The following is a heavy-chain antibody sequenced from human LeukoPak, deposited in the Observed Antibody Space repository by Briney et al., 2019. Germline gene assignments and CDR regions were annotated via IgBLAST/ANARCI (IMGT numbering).Heavy chain of an antibody. D-gene: IGHD4-17*01. CDR1: GFTFSSYS. V-gene: IGHV3-21*01. CDR2: ISSSSSYI. Sequence: GGSLRLSCAASGFTFSSYSMNWVRQAPGKGLEWVSSISSSSSYIYYADSVKGRFTISRDNAKNSLYLQMNSLRAEDTAVYYCARYMPPTYGDYGYYYYYMDVWGKGTTVTVSS. CDR3: ARYMPPTYGDYGYYYYYMDV. J-gene: IGHJ6*03.